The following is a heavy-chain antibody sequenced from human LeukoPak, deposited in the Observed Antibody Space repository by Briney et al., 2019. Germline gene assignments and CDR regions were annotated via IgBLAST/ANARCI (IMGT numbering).Heavy chain of an antibody. Sequence: ASVKVSCKASGYTFTDYYMHWVRQAPGRGLEWMGWINPSSGVTNYAQKFQGRVTMTRDTSTTTAFMELSRLRSDDTAVYYCAREAGYYYYYMDVWAKGTTVTGSS. CDR2: INPSSGVT. V-gene: IGHV1-2*02. CDR3: AREAGYYYYYMDV. CDR1: GYTFTDYY. J-gene: IGHJ6*03.